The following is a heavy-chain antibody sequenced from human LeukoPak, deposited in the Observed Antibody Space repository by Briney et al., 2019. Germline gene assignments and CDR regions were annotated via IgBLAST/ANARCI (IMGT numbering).Heavy chain of an antibody. J-gene: IGHJ4*02. V-gene: IGHV3-7*01. D-gene: IGHD5-12*01. CDR3: ARDGIGYEIAPAFDY. CDR1: GFTFSSYW. CDR2: IKQDGSEK. Sequence: GGSLRLSCAASGFTFSSYWMSWVRQAPGKGLEWVANIKQDGSEKYYVDSVKGRFTISRDNAKNSLYLQMNSLRAEDTAVYYCARDGIGYEIAPAFDYWGQGTLVTVSS.